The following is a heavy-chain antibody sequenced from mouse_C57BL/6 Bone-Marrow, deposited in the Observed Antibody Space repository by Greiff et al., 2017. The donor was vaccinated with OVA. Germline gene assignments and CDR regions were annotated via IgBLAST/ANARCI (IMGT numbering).Heavy chain of an antibody. D-gene: IGHD2-5*01. CDR1: GYAFSSYW. V-gene: IGHV1-80*01. J-gene: IGHJ3*01. CDR3: ARSNYSNLAWFAY. CDR2: IYPGDGDT. Sequence: VQLQQSGAELVKPGASVKISCKASGYAFSSYWMNWVKQRPGKGLEWIGQIYPGDGDTNYNGKFKGKATLTADKSSSTAYMQLSSLTSEDSAVYFCARSNYSNLAWFAYWGQGTLVTVSA.